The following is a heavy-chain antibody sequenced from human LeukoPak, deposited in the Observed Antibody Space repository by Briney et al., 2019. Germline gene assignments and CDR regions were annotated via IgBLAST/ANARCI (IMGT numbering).Heavy chain of an antibody. CDR2: ISGSGGST. V-gene: IGHV3-23*01. D-gene: IGHD3-16*01. CDR1: GFTFSSA. CDR3: AAHWGY. Sequence: GSLRLSCAASGFTFSSAMSWVRQAPGKGLEWVSAISGSGGSTYYADSVKGRFTISRDNSKNTLYLQMNSLRAEDTAVYYCAAHWGYWGQGTLVTVSS. J-gene: IGHJ4*02.